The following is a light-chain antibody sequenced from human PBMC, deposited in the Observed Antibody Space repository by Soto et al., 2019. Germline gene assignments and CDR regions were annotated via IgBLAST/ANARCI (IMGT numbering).Light chain of an antibody. CDR2: WAS. J-gene: IGKJ1*01. CDR1: QSVLYSSTNKNY. Sequence: DIVMTQSPDSLAVSLGERATITCESSQSVLYSSTNKNYLAWYQQKSGQPPKLLIYWASTRGSGVPDRFNGSGSGTEFTLTISSLQAEDVAVYYCQQYYTTPTWTFGQGTKVEIK. V-gene: IGKV4-1*01. CDR3: QQYYTTPTWT.